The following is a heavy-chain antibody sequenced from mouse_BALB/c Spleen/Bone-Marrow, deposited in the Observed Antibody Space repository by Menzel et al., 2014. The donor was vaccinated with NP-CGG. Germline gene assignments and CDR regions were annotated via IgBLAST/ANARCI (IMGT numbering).Heavy chain of an antibody. Sequence: ESGPGLVKPSQSLSLTCSVTGYSITSGYYWNWIRQFPGNKLEWMGYISYDGNNNYNPSLKNRISIIRDTSKYQFFLKLNSVTTEDTATYYCVRRGYGNLDYWGQGTTLTVSS. V-gene: IGHV3-6*02. D-gene: IGHD2-10*02. CDR2: ISYDGNN. J-gene: IGHJ2*01. CDR3: VRRGYGNLDY. CDR1: GYSITSGYY.